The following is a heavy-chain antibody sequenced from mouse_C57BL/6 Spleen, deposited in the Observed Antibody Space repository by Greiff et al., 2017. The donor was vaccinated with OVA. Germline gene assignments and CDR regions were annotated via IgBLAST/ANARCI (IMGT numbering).Heavy chain of an antibody. Sequence: QVQLQQPGAELVRPGTSVKLSCKASGYTFTSYWMHWVKQRPGQGLEWIGVIDRSDSYTNSNQKFKGKATLTVEPSSSTAYMQHSRLTAAKSAVYYGARGGQAGFAYWGQGTLVTVSA. CDR1: GYTFTSYW. J-gene: IGHJ3*01. CDR2: IDRSDSYT. D-gene: IGHD3-2*02. V-gene: IGHV1-59*01. CDR3: ARGGQAGFAY.